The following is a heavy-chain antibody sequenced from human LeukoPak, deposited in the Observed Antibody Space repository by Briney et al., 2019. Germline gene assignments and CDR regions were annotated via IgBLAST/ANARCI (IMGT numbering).Heavy chain of an antibody. CDR2: ISSSSSTI. CDR3: ASQQGDY. V-gene: IGHV3-48*02. Sequence: GGSLRLSCAASGFTFSSYSMNWVRQAPGKGLEWVSYISSSSSTIYYADPVKGRFTISRDNAKNSLYLQMSSLRDEDTAVYYCASQQGDYWGQGTLVTVSS. D-gene: IGHD1/OR15-1a*01. J-gene: IGHJ4*02. CDR1: GFTFSSYS.